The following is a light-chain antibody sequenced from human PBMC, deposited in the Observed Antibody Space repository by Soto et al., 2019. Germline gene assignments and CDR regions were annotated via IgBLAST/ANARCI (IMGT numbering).Light chain of an antibody. CDR3: QQYNSWPLT. CDR1: QSLLHITGETF. J-gene: IGKJ4*01. CDR2: EVS. V-gene: IGKV2-29*01. Sequence: DVVMTQTPLSLSVAPGQPASISCKSSQSLLHITGETFLFWYLQKPGQSPQLLIYEVSIRATSGPANFSGSGSGTEFTLTIGSLQSEDFAVYYCQQYNSWPLTFGGGTKVDIK.